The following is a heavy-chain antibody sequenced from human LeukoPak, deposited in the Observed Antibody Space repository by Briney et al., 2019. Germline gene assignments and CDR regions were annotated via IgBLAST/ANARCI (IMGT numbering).Heavy chain of an antibody. J-gene: IGHJ1*01. CDR2: IKQDGSDK. V-gene: IGHV3-7*01. Sequence: GGSLRLSCAASGFTFRSYWMTWVRQAPGKGLEWVANIKQDGSDKYYVDSVKGRFTISRDNAKNSLYLQMNSLRAEDTAVYYCASWFCSSTSCYFQDFQHWGQGTLVTVSS. CDR3: ASWFCSSTSCYFQDFQH. CDR1: GFTFRSYW. D-gene: IGHD2-2*01.